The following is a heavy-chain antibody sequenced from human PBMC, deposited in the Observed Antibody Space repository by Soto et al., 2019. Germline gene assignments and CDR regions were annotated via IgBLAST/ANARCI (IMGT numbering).Heavy chain of an antibody. J-gene: IGHJ4*02. V-gene: IGHV3-30*18. CDR3: AYDTTSGGKGYFDY. CDR1: GFTFSSYG. CDR2: ISYDGSNK. Sequence: GGSLRLSCAASGFTFSSYGMHWVRQAPGKGLEWVAVISYDGSNKYYADSVKGRFTISRDNSKNTLYLQMNSLRAEDTAVYYCAYDTTSGGKGYFDYWGQGTLVTVSS. D-gene: IGHD2-15*01.